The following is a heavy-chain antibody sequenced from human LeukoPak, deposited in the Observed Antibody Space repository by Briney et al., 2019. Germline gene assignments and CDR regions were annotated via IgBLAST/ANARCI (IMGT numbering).Heavy chain of an antibody. J-gene: IGHJ4*02. V-gene: IGHV3-21*01. CDR2: FGSSTTNYV. Sequence: PGGSLRLSYAASGFTFRTYSMSWVRQAPRKGLEWVSSFGSSTTNYVYYGDSVRGRFTISRDNAKNSLYLQMNSLSAEDTAVYYCAREIASGWYNYFYYWGQGTLVTVSS. CDR1: GFTFRTYS. D-gene: IGHD6-19*01. CDR3: AREIASGWYNYFYY.